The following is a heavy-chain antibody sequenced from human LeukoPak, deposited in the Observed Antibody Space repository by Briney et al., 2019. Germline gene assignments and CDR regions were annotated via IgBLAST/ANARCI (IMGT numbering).Heavy chain of an antibody. D-gene: IGHD1-20*01. CDR3: ARQPIPGTDGIDP. CDR1: GYTFPDSY. CDR2: INPNSSAT. J-gene: IGHJ5*02. Sequence: ASVKVSCKASGYTFPDSYIHWVRQAPGQGLEWMGWINPNSSATIYAQKFQGRVTMTRATSITTAYMELIGLRSDDTAMYFCARQPIPGTDGIDPWGQGILVTVSS. V-gene: IGHV1-2*02.